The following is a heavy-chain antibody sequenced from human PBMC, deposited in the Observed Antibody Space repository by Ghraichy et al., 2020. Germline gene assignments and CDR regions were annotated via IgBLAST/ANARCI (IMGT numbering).Heavy chain of an antibody. D-gene: IGHD4-17*01. CDR2: IYYSGST. Sequence: SETLSLTCTVSGGSISSGDYYWSWIRQPPGKGLEWIGYIYYSGSTYYNPSLKSRVTISVDTSKNQFSLKLSSVTAADTAVYYCARVIVYGDYRAINWFDPWGQGTLVTVSS. V-gene: IGHV4-30-4*01. CDR3: ARVIVYGDYRAINWFDP. CDR1: GGSISSGDYY. J-gene: IGHJ5*02.